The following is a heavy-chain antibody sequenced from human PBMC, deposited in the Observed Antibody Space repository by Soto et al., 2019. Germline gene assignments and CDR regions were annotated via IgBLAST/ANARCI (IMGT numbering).Heavy chain of an antibody. CDR3: ARGPPGSDCSSTSCYYYYYYMDV. V-gene: IGHV4-59*01. D-gene: IGHD2-2*01. CDR1: GGSISSYY. CDR2: IYYSGST. Sequence: SETLSLTCTVSGGSISSYYWSWIRQPPGKGLEWIGYIYYSGSTNYNPSLKSRVTISVDTSKNQFSLKLSSVTAADTAVYYCARGPPGSDCSSTSCYYYYYYMDVWGKGTTVTVSS. J-gene: IGHJ6*03.